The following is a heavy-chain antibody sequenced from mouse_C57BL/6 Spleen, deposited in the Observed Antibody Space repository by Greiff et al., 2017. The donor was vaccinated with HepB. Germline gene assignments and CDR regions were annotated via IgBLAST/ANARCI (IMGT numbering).Heavy chain of an antibody. CDR1: GYTFTSYW. J-gene: IGHJ4*01. D-gene: IGHD1-1*01. CDR3: AGYGSSYDYAMDY. CDR2: IYPGSGST. Sequence: QVQLQQPGAELVKPGASVKMSCKASGYTFTSYWITWVKQRPGQGLEWIGDIYPGSGSTNYNEKFKSKATLTVDTSSSTAYMQLSSLTSEDSAVYYCAGYGSSYDYAMDYWGQGTSVTVSS. V-gene: IGHV1-55*01.